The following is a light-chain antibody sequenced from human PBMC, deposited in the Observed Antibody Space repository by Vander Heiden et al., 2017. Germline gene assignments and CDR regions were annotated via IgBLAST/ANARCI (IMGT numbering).Light chain of an antibody. Sequence: EFVLTQSPGTLSLSPGERATLSCRASQSVSSSDLAWYQQKPGQAPRLLIYGASSRATGIADRFSGSGSGTDFTLTINRLEPEDFAVYYCQQYDSSPLTFGGGTEVEIK. V-gene: IGKV3-20*01. CDR1: QSVSSSD. CDR2: GAS. CDR3: QQYDSSPLT. J-gene: IGKJ4*01.